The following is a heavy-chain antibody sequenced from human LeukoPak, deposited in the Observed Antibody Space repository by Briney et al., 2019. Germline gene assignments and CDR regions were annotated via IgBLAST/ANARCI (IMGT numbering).Heavy chain of an antibody. CDR2: IFYTGST. Sequence: SETLSLTCTVSGGSINSYYWSWIRQPPGKGLEWIGHIFYTGSTNYNPSLKSRVTISVDTSKNQFSLTLSSVTAADTAVYCCARVKMTSVVDWGQGTLVTVSS. J-gene: IGHJ4*02. CDR1: GGSINSYY. CDR3: ARVKMTSVVD. V-gene: IGHV4-59*01. D-gene: IGHD4-23*01.